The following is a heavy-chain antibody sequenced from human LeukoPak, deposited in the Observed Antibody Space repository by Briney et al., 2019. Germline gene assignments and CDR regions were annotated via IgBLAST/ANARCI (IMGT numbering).Heavy chain of an antibody. CDR1: GYTFANYV. Sequence: ASVKVSCKASGYTFANYVINWVRQATGQGLEWMGWMDPNSGNTGYAQKFQGRVTLTRNTSTSTAYMELTSLRSEDTAVYYCARTHYYDSVYINWFDPWGQGTLVTVSS. D-gene: IGHD3-22*01. CDR2: MDPNSGNT. V-gene: IGHV1-8*03. J-gene: IGHJ5*02. CDR3: ARTHYYDSVYINWFDP.